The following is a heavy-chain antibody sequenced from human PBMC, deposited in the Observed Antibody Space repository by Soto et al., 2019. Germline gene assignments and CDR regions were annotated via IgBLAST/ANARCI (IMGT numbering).Heavy chain of an antibody. D-gene: IGHD6-13*01. CDR3: VRLGGSSWAYF. V-gene: IGHV3-74*01. J-gene: IGHJ4*02. CDR2: IDNEGIGT. Sequence: EVRLVEFGGGVVHPGASLTVSCEASGFAFSSLWMHWVRQAPGKGLEWVSRIDNEGIGTNYADAVRGRFLMSRDNAKNMLYLHMNSLRAADTALYFCVRLGGSSWAYFWGQGTLVTVSS. CDR1: GFAFSSLW.